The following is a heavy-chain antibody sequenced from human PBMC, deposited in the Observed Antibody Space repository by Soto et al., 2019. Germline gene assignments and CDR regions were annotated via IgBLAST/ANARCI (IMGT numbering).Heavy chain of an antibody. CDR2: IIPIFGTA. CDR3: ARDVLRGYYYDSSGYYYGSESYYYYGMDV. V-gene: IGHV1-69*13. Sequence: SVKVSCKASGGTFSSYAISWVRLAPGQGLEWMGGIIPIFGTANYAQKFQGRVTITADESTSTAYMELSSLRSEDTAVYYCARDVLRGYYYDSSGYYYGSESYYYYGMDVWGQGTTVTVSS. CDR1: GGTFSSYA. D-gene: IGHD3-22*01. J-gene: IGHJ6*02.